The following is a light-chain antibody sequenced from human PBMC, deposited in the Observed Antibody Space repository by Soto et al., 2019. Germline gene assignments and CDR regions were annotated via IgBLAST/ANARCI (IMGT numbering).Light chain of an antibody. CDR1: DNDIGSYLY. V-gene: IGLV2-14*03. Sequence: QSALTQPAYVSGSTGQSITISCTGTDNDIGSYLYVSWFQQHPGKAPKIVIFDVNNRPAGISDRFSGSKSGNTASLTISGLQPEDEANYFCSSFTTIGTVIFGGGTKLTVL. CDR2: DVN. J-gene: IGLJ2*01. CDR3: SSFTTIGTVI.